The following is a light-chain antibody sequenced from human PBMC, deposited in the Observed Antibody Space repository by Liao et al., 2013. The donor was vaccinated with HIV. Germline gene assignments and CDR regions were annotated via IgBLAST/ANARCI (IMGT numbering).Light chain of an antibody. CDR2: YDT. Sequence: SYELTQPPSVSVAPGKTARITCGGNDIGSKSVHWYQQKPGQAPVLVIYYDTDRPSGIPERFSGSNSGNTATLTISGTQAMDEADYFCQAWDRSADVMFGGGTKLTV. V-gene: IGLV3-21*01. CDR1: DIGSKS. CDR3: QAWDRSADVM. J-gene: IGLJ3*02.